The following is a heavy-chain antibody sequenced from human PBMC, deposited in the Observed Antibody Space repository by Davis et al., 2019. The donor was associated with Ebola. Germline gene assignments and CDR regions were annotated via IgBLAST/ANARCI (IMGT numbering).Heavy chain of an antibody. CDR1: GFTFSSSW. CDR3: ARDFDRVRE. CDR2: ISPNGDRT. Sequence: HTGGSLRLSCAASGFTFSSSWIHWVRQAPGKGLVWVSRISPNGDRTGYADSVKGRFTISRDNAKNTLYLQMNSLKAEDTAVYYCARDFDRVREWGQGTLVTVSS. J-gene: IGHJ4*02. D-gene: IGHD3-22*01. V-gene: IGHV3-74*01.